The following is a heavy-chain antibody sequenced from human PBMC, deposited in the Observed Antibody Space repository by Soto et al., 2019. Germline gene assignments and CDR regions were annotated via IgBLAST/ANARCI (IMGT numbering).Heavy chain of an antibody. CDR1: GFTFSSYD. CDR2: IGTAGDT. J-gene: IGHJ4*02. Sequence: GGSLRLSCAASGFTFSSYDMHWVRQATGKGLEWVSAIGTAGDTYYPGSVKGRFTISRENAKNSLYLQMNSLRAEDTAVYYCARARSGSYYTGLSFDYWGQGTLVTVSS. D-gene: IGHD3-10*01. V-gene: IGHV3-13*01. CDR3: ARARSGSYYTGLSFDY.